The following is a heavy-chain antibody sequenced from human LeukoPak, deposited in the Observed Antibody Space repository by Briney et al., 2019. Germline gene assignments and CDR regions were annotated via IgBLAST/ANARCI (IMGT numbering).Heavy chain of an antibody. V-gene: IGHV3-23*01. D-gene: IGHD6-13*01. CDR2: INSDVTT. CDR3: EVQGSWYNY. Sequence: PGGSLRLSCAASGFSFSAFVMSWVRQAPGKGLEWVSTINSDVTTYYSHSVKGRFTISRDNSKNTVYLQMNSLRAEDTAVYHCEVQGSWYNYWGQGTLVTVSS. CDR1: GFSFSAFV. J-gene: IGHJ4*02.